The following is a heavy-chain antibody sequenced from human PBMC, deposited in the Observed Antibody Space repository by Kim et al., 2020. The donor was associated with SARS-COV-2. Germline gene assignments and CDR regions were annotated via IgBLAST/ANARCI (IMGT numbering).Heavy chain of an antibody. CDR1: GFTFSSYE. V-gene: IGHV3-48*03. D-gene: IGHD3-3*01. Sequence: GGSLRLSCAASGFTFSSYEMNWVRQAPGKGLEWVSYISSSGSTIYYADSMKGRFTISRDNAKNSLYLQMNSLRAEDTAVYYCARDFRGYDFWSGYSRPTYFVYCGQGTLVTVSS. CDR3: ARDFRGYDFWSGYSRPTYFVY. CDR2: ISSSGSTI. J-gene: IGHJ4*02.